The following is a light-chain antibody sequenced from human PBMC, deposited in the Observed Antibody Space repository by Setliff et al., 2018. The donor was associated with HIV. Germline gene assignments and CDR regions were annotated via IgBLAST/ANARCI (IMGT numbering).Light chain of an antibody. CDR2: DVN. J-gene: IGLJ1*01. CDR3: SSYTTISTFV. CDR1: SSDVGGYNY. Sequence: QSVLTQPASVSGSPGQSITISCTGTSSDVGGYNYVSWYQHHPGKAPKLMIYDVNKRPSGVSNRFSGSKSGNTASLTISGLQAEDEADCYCSSYTTISTFVFGTGTKVTVL. V-gene: IGLV2-14*03.